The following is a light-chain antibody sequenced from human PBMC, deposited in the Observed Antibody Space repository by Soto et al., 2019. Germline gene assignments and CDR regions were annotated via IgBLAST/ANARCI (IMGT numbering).Light chain of an antibody. Sequence: QSVRTQPASVSGSPGQSIAISCTGTGSDVGDYNYVSWYQQHPGKAPKLMIYDVTNRPSGVSNRFSGSKSGNTASLTISGLQAEDDADYYCTSHTTRSTLVFGTGTKVTVL. CDR3: TSHTTRSTLV. CDR1: GSDVGDYNY. J-gene: IGLJ1*01. V-gene: IGLV2-14*01. CDR2: DVT.